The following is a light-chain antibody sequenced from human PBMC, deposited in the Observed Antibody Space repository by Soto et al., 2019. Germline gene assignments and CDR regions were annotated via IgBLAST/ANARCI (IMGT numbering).Light chain of an antibody. Sequence: EIVLTQSPATLSSFPGERATLSCRASERIYSAYLGWYQQKPGQAPRLLIYGTSSRATGIPDRFSGSGSGTDFTLTISRLEPEDFAVYYCQQYGNSPITFGQGTRWRL. J-gene: IGKJ5*01. V-gene: IGKV3-20*01. CDR3: QQYGNSPIT. CDR2: GTS. CDR1: ERIYSAY.